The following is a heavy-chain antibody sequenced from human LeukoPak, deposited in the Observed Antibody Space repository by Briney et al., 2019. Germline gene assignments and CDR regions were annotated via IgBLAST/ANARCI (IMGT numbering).Heavy chain of an antibody. CDR3: ASVLYCGADCYSGRYFFDH. CDR1: GYTFTSYD. CDR2: INPSGDST. V-gene: IGHV1-46*01. D-gene: IGHD2-21*02. Sequence: ASVKVSSKASGYTFTSYDMHWLRHAPRQGLQWMGIINPSGDSTSYAQKFQGRVTMTRDTSTSTVYMEMSSLRSEDTAVYYCASVLYCGADCYSGRYFFDHWGQGTLVTVSS. J-gene: IGHJ4*02.